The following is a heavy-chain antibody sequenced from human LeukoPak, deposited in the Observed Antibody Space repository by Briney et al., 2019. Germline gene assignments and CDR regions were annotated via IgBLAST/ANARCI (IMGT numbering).Heavy chain of an antibody. Sequence: ASVKVSCKASGYTFIGYYIHWVRQAPGQGLEWVGWINPNTGGTNFAQKFQGWVTMTRDTSISTVHMELSRLKSDDTAVYYCATSMVGATMGFDYWGQGTLVTVSS. J-gene: IGHJ4*02. CDR2: INPNTGGT. D-gene: IGHD1-26*01. CDR1: GYTFIGYY. V-gene: IGHV1-2*04. CDR3: ATSMVGATMGFDY.